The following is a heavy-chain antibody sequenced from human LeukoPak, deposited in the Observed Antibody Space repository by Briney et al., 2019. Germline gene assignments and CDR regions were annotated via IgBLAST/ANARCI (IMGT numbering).Heavy chain of an antibody. V-gene: IGHV1-18*01. D-gene: IGHD1-1*01. CDR2: ISAYNGNT. Sequence: ASVKVSCKASEYTFSTYDINWVRQAPGQGLEWMGWISAYNGNTNYAQKLQGRVTMTTDTSTSTAYMELRSLRSDDTAVYYCARDGTRHYWGQGTLVTVSS. CDR1: EYTFSTYD. CDR3: ARDGTRHY. J-gene: IGHJ4*02.